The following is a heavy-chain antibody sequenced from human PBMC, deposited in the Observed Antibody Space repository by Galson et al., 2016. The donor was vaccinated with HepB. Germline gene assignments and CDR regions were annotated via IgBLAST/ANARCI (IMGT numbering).Heavy chain of an antibody. Sequence: SLRLSCAVSGFTLSSYDMHWVRQGSGKRLEWVSTFTAVGDTYYAGSVKGRFTISREDASNSLYLQMNSLRAGDTAVYYCTRSRGGQFLSRRTDFYYFAMDVWGQGIRVTVSS. CDR1: GFTLSSYD. J-gene: IGHJ6*02. V-gene: IGHV3-13*01. CDR2: FTAVGDT. CDR3: TRSRGGQFLSRRTDFYYFAMDV. D-gene: IGHD2/OR15-2a*01.